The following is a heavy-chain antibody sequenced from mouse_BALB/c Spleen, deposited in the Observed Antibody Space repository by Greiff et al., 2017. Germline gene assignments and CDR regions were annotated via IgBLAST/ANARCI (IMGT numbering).Heavy chain of an antibody. D-gene: IGHD2-2*01. CDR1: GYTFTDYN. CDR3: ARKNDGYDDYYAMDY. J-gene: IGHJ4*01. V-gene: IGHV1-18*01. CDR2: INPNNGGT. Sequence: EVQLQQSGPELVKPGASVKIPCKASGYTFTDYNMDWVKQSHGKSLEWIGDINPNNGGTIYNQKFKGKATLTVDKSSSTAYMELRSLTSEDTAVYYCARKNDGYDDYYAMDYWGQGTSVTVSS.